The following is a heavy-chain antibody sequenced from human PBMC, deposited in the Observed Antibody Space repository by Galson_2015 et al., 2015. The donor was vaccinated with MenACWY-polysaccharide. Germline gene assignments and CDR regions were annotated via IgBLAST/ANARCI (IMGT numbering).Heavy chain of an antibody. J-gene: IGHJ3*02. Sequence: SLRLSCAASGSGFSNSGMHWVRQAPGKGPEWVAVIQYDGSNKVYADSVKGRFTISRDNSKNTVFLEMNTLGVEDTAVYYCAREGSRIVFHAFDIWGQGTMVTVSS. D-gene: IGHD2-2*01. V-gene: IGHV3-33*01. CDR2: IQYDGSNK. CDR1: GSGFSNSG. CDR3: AREGSRIVFHAFDI.